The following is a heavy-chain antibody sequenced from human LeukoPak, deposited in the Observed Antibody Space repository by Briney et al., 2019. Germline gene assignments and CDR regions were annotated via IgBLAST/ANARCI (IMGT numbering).Heavy chain of an antibody. CDR1: GYSFTDYY. D-gene: IGHD2-21*01. V-gene: IGHV1-2*02. Sequence: GASVKVSCKGSGYSFTDYYMHWVRQAPGQGLEWMGWFNPNSGGTSSAQKFQGRVTMTRDTSITTVYMEVSWLTSDDTAIYYCARADRLHGGPYLIGPWGQGTLVTVSS. J-gene: IGHJ5*02. CDR3: ARADRLHGGPYLIGP. CDR2: FNPNSGGT.